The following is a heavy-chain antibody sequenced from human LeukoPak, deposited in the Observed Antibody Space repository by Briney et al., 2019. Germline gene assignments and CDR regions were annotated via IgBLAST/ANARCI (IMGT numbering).Heavy chain of an antibody. CDR3: ARGGSHYDILTGYYYYFDY. V-gene: IGHV4-59*01. CDR2: IYYSGST. Sequence: SETLSLTCTVSGGSISSYYWSWIRQPPGKGLEWIGYIYYSGSTNYNPSLKSRVTISVDTSKNQFSLKLSSVTAADTAVYYCARGGSHYDILTGYYYYFDYWGQGTLVTVSS. D-gene: IGHD3-9*01. J-gene: IGHJ4*02. CDR1: GGSISSYY.